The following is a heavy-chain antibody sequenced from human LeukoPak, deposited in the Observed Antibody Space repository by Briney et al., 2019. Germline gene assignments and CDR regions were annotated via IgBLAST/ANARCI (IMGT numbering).Heavy chain of an antibody. Sequence: GASVKVSCKASGGTFSSYAISWVRQAPGQGLEWMGGIIPIFGTANYAQKFQGRVTMTRDTSTSTVYMELSSLRSEDTAVYYCARDQGSVEYSSSHGMDVWGQGTTVTVSS. J-gene: IGHJ6*02. CDR1: GGTFSSYA. CDR2: IIPIFGTA. D-gene: IGHD6-6*01. V-gene: IGHV1-69*05. CDR3: ARDQGSVEYSSSHGMDV.